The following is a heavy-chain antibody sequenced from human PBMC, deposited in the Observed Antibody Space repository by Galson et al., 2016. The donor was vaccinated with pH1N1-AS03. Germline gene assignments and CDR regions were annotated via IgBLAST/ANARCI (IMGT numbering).Heavy chain of an antibody. D-gene: IGHD6-13*01. Sequence: SLRLSCAASGFTFSTYSMNWVRQAPGKGLEWASSISSSSGYVYYAESLKGRFTISRDNAKNSLYLQMNSLRAEDTAFYYCARRGDTAAADPFDYWGQGTLVTVSS. CDR2: ISSSSGYV. J-gene: IGHJ4*02. V-gene: IGHV3-21*06. CDR1: GFTFSTYS. CDR3: ARRGDTAAADPFDY.